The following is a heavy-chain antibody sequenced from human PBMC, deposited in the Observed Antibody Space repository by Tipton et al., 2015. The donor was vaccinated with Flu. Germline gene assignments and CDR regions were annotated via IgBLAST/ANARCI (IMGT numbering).Heavy chain of an antibody. CDR1: SGSIRSTNYF. V-gene: IGHV4-39*01. CDR3: ARLSYYDVDLKNFYFDY. CDR2: IYPSGTT. J-gene: IGHJ4*02. Sequence: TLSLTCTVSSGSIRSTNYFCAWIRQHPGKRLELIGSIYPSGTTYYNPSLKSRVTISVNTSKSQFSLMLSPVSAADTAVYYCARLSYYDVDLKNFYFDYWGQGALVTVSS. D-gene: IGHD3-10*02.